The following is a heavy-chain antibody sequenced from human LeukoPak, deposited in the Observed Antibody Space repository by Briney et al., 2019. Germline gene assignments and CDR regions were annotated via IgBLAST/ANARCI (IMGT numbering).Heavy chain of an antibody. V-gene: IGHV1-18*01. J-gene: IGHJ3*02. CDR2: ISAYNGNA. D-gene: IGHD2-21*02. CDR3: ARGPWGIVGGDGAFDI. CDR1: GYTFTSYG. Sequence: ASVKVSCRASGYTFTSYGISWVRQAPGQGLEWMGWISAYNGNANYAQKLQGRVTMTTDTSTSTAYMELRSLRSDDTAVYYCARGPWGIVGGDGAFDIWGQGTMITVSS.